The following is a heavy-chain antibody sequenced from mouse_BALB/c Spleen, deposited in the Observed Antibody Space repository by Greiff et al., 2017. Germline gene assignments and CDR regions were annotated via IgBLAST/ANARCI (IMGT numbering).Heavy chain of an antibody. D-gene: IGHD1-1*01. CDR2: INPYNDGT. CDR3: ALRDGSSPYWYFDV. J-gene: IGHJ1*01. V-gene: IGHV1-14*01. CDR1: GYTFTSYV. Sequence: EVQLQESGPELVKPGASVKMSCKASGYTFTSYVMHWVKQKPGQGLEWIGYINPYNDGTKYNEKFKGKATLTSDKSSSTAYMELSSLTSEDSAVYYCALRDGSSPYWYFDVWGAGTTVTVSS.